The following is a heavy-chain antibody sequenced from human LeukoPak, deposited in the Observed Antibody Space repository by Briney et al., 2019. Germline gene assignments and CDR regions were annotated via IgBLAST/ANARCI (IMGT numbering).Heavy chain of an antibody. V-gene: IGHV4-59*01. J-gene: IGHJ4*02. CDR2: VFYIGST. Sequence: SETLSLTCTVSGGSISGYYWTWIRQPPGKGLEWIGYVFYIGSTNYNPSLKSRVTISLDTSKNQFSLKLTSVTAADTAVYYCARQDSSGWLFDYWGQGTLVTVSS. CDR3: ARQDSSGWLFDY. CDR1: GGSISGYY. D-gene: IGHD6-19*01.